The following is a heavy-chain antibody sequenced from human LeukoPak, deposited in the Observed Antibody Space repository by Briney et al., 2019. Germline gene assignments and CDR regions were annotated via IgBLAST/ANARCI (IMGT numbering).Heavy chain of an antibody. D-gene: IGHD3-10*01. CDR2: IYHSGST. V-gene: IGHV4-30-2*01. CDR1: GGSISSGGYY. CDR3: ARETKDYYGSGTQDDIDWPFYYYMDV. J-gene: IGHJ6*03. Sequence: SETLSLTCTVSGGSISSGGYYWSWIRQPPGKGLEWIGYIYHSGSTYYNPSLKSRVTISVDRSKNQFSLKLSSVTAADTAVYYCARETKDYYGSGTQDDIDWPFYYYMDVWGKGTTVTVSS.